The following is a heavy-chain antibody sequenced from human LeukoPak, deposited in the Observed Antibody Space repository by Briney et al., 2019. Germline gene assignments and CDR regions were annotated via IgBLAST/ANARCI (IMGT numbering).Heavy chain of an antibody. V-gene: IGHV3-21*01. Sequence: GGSLRLSCAASGFTFSSYSMNWVRQAPGKGLEWVSAISGSGGSTYYADSVKGRFTISRDNAKNSLYLQMNSLRAEDTAVYYCARELAGTTAHYFDYWGQGTLVTVSS. CDR2: ISGSGGST. CDR1: GFTFSSYS. CDR3: ARELAGTTAHYFDY. J-gene: IGHJ4*02. D-gene: IGHD1-1*01.